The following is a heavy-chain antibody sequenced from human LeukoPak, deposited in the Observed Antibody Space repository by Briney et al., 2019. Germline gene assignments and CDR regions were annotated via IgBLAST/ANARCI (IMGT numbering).Heavy chain of an antibody. V-gene: IGHV4-39*01. Sequence: SETLSLTCTVSGGSFSSGTYYWGWIRQPPGKGLEWTGSISYSGSTYYIPSLQSRVTISVDTSKNQFSLKLSSVTAADTAVYYCARHRESSGYSPFDYWGQGTLVTVSS. J-gene: IGHJ4*02. CDR3: ARHRESSGYSPFDY. D-gene: IGHD3-22*01. CDR1: GGSFSSGTYY. CDR2: ISYSGST.